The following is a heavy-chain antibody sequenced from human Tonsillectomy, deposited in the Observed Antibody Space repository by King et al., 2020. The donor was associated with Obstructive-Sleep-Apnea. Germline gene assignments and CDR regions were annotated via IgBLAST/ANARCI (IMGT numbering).Heavy chain of an antibody. Sequence: VQLQQWGAGLLKPSETLSLTCAVYGGSFSVYSLSWIRQPPGKGLEWIGEINHSGSATYNPSPKNRVTISVDTSKNQFSLKLSSVTAADTAVYYCASGEVYYGDYDYWGQGTLVTVSS. CDR1: GGSFSVYS. D-gene: IGHD4-17*01. CDR2: INHSGSA. J-gene: IGHJ4*02. V-gene: IGHV4-34*01. CDR3: ASGEVYYGDYDY.